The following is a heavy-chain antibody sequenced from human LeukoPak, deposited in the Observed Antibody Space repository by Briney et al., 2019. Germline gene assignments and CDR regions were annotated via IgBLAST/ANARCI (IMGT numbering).Heavy chain of an antibody. V-gene: IGHV1-69*04. CDR2: IIPILGIA. Sequence: SVKVSCKASGGTFSSYAISWVRQAPGQGLEWMGRIIPILGIANYAQKFQGRVTITADKSTSTAYMELRSLRSDDTAVYYCAAGDVVVPADWGQGTLVTVSS. CDR1: GGTFSSYA. D-gene: IGHD2-2*01. CDR3: AAGDVVVPAD. J-gene: IGHJ4*02.